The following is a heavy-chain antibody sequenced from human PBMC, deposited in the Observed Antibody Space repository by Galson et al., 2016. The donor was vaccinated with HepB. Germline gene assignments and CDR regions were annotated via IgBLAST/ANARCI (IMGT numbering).Heavy chain of an antibody. D-gene: IGHD4-17*01. Sequence: TLSLTCAVYGGSFSGYYWSWIRQPPGKGLEWIGEINHSGSTNYNPSLKSRVTISVDTSKNQFSLKLSPVTAADTAVYYCARGDNPDYGDYASAYYYMDVWGQGTLVTVSS. CDR3: ARGDNPDYGDYASAYYYMDV. J-gene: IGHJ6*03. CDR2: INHSGST. V-gene: IGHV4-34*01. CDR1: GGSFSGYY.